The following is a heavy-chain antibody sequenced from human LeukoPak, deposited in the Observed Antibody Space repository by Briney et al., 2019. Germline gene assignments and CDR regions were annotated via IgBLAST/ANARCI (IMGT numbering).Heavy chain of an antibody. J-gene: IGHJ5*02. Sequence: ASVKVSCKASGYTFTSYGISWVRQAPGQGLEWMGWISAYNGNTNYAQKLQGRVTMTTDTSTSTDYMELSSLRSEDTAIYYCARDNSVGDNAWWFDPWGQGTLVTVSS. D-gene: IGHD1-26*01. CDR2: ISAYNGNT. V-gene: IGHV1-18*01. CDR3: ARDNSVGDNAWWFDP. CDR1: GYTFTSYG.